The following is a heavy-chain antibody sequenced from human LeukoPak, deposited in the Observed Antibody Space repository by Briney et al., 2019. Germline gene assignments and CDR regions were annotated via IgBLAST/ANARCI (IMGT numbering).Heavy chain of an antibody. CDR3: ARRAPYGDFSFDP. D-gene: IGHD4-17*01. Sequence: GGSLRLSCAASGITFSTYSMNWVRQAPGKGPEWVSYISSGSSTLYYADSVKGRFTISRDNAKNSLFLQMDSLRAEDTAVYYCARRAPYGDFSFDPWGQGTLVTVSS. J-gene: IGHJ5*02. CDR2: ISSGSSTL. CDR1: GITFSTYS. V-gene: IGHV3-48*01.